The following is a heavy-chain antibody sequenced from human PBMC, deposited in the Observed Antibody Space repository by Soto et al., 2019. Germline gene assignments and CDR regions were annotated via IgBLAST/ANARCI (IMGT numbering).Heavy chain of an antibody. Sequence: GGSLRLSCAASGFTFSSYAMHWVRQAPGKGLEWVAVISYDGSNKYCADSVKGRFTISRDNSKNTLYLQMNSLRAEDTAVYYCARDVHIAAAGTSPFDYWGQGTLVTVSS. CDR1: GFTFSSYA. D-gene: IGHD6-13*01. V-gene: IGHV3-30-3*01. J-gene: IGHJ4*02. CDR2: ISYDGSNK. CDR3: ARDVHIAAAGTSPFDY.